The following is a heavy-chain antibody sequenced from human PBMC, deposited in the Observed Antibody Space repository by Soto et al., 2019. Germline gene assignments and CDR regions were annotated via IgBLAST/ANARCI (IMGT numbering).Heavy chain of an antibody. CDR2: IYYSGST. D-gene: IGHD1-26*01. J-gene: IGHJ4*02. CDR1: GGSISSSSYY. V-gene: IGHV4-39*01. CDR3: ARRGRGSYFFDY. Sequence: QLQLQESGPGLVKPSETLSLTCTVSGGSISSSSYYWGWIRQPPGKGLEWIGSIYYSGSTYYNPSLKSRVTISVDTSKNQFSLKLSSVTAADTAVYYCARRGRGSYFFDYWGQGTLVTVSS.